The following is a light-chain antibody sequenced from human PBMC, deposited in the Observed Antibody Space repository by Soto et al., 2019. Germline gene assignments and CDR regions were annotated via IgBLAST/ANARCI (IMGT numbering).Light chain of an antibody. CDR3: SSYAGSYTLV. V-gene: IGLV2-11*01. J-gene: IGLJ2*01. CDR1: SNDVGGYNF. Sequence: QSALTQPRSVSGSPGQSVTISCTGTSNDVGGYNFVSWYQQHPGKVPKLFIYDVSRRPSGVPDRFSGSKSGNTASLTISGLQAEDEAGDYCSSYAGSYTLVFGGGTKVTVL. CDR2: DVS.